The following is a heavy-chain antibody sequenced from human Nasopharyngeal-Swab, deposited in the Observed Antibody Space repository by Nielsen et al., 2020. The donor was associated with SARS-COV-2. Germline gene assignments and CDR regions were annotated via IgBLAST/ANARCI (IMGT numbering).Heavy chain of an antibody. CDR1: GYTFTDYY. CDR3: VREEQSGSYYEY. D-gene: IGHD3-10*01. V-gene: IGHV1-2*02. Sequence: ASVKVSCKTSGYTFTDYYIHWLRQVPGQGLEWVGCINPDSGDTKYAQKFQGRVTMTRNTSITTAYMELSSLRSDDTAVYFCVREEQSGSYYEYWGQGTLVTVSS. J-gene: IGHJ4*02. CDR2: INPDSGDT.